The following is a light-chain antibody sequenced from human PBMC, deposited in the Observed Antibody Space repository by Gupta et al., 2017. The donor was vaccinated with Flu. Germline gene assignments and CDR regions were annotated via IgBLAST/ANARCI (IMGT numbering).Light chain of an antibody. CDR3: RQTYSSSPQT. CDR1: KSIRRY. V-gene: IGKV1-39*01. J-gene: IGKJ4*01. CDR2: AGS. Sequence: SSVYASVGDRVISTCRVNKSIRRYFNWYKQKQGKAPKLLIYAGSSWQRAVPSRLSGSGYGKDLTLTISSRQQEDFATYFCRQTYSSSPQTFGGGTKVEIK.